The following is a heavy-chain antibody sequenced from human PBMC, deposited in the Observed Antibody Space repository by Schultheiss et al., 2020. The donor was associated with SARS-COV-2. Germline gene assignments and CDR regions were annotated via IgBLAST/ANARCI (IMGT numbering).Heavy chain of an antibody. CDR3: ARDLNWALYDC. V-gene: IGHV3-21*01. CDR1: GFTFSSYA. D-gene: IGHD3-16*01. Sequence: GGSLRLSCAASGFTFSSYAMSWVRQAPGKGLEWVSSISSSSSYIYYADSVKGRFTISRDNAKNTLYLQMNSLRAEDTAVYYCARDLNWALYDCWGRGTLVTVSS. CDR2: ISSSSSYI. J-gene: IGHJ4*02.